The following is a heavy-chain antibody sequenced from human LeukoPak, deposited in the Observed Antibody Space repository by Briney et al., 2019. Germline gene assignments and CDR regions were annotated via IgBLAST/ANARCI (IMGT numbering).Heavy chain of an antibody. CDR1: GGSSSGYY. CDR2: VNHGGST. J-gene: IGHJ4*02. Sequence: NASETLSLTCAVYGGSSSGYYWSGIRQPPGRGLEWIGEVNHGGSTNYNPSLKSRVTISIDTSKNQFSLKLSSVTAADTAVYYCARDYVGVAGTFDYWGQGTLVTVSS. CDR3: ARDYVGVAGTFDY. V-gene: IGHV4-34*01. D-gene: IGHD6-19*01.